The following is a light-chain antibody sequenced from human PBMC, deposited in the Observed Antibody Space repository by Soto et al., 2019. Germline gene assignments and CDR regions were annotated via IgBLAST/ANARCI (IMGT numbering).Light chain of an antibody. CDR2: DVS. V-gene: IGLV2-14*01. J-gene: IGLJ1*01. CDR1: TSDVGGYNY. Sequence: QSALTQPASVSGSPGQSITISCTGTTSDVGGYNYVSWHQQHPGKAPKLMIHDVSNRPSGVSHRFSGSKSGNTASLTISGLQAEDEADYYCSSYTSSSTYVFGTGTKLTVL. CDR3: SSYTSSSTYV.